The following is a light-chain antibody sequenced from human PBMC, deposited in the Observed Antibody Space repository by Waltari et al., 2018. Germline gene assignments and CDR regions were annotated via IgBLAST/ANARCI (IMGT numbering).Light chain of an antibody. Sequence: QTVVTQEPSLTVSPGGTVTLTCASSAGEVTSGHHANWLQQRPGQPPSLLIFSTNGQHPSTPVRVSGSLLGGKAALTLSEVQSEDEADYYCLLFFDNSRVFGGGTKLTVL. J-gene: IGLJ3*02. CDR1: AGEVTSGHH. CDR3: LLFFDNSRV. V-gene: IGLV7-43*01. CDR2: STN.